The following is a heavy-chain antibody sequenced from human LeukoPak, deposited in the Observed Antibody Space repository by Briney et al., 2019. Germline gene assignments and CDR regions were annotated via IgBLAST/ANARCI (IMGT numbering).Heavy chain of an antibody. D-gene: IGHD3-16*01. CDR1: GGSISSSSYY. CDR2: IYYSGST. CDR3: ASVVRSGHPGQIDY. J-gene: IGHJ4*02. Sequence: PSETLSLTCAVSGGSISSSSYYWGWIRQPPGKGLEWIGSIYYSGSTYYNPSLKSRVTISVDTSKNQFSLKLSSVTAADTAVYYCASVVRSGHPGQIDYWGQGTLVTVSS. V-gene: IGHV4-39*07.